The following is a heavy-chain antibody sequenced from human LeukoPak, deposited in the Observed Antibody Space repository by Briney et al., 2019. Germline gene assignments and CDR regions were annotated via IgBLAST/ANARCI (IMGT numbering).Heavy chain of an antibody. CDR2: ISAYHGNT. CDR1: GYTFTSYG. J-gene: IGHJ5*02. V-gene: IGHV1-18*04. CDR3: ARYCSGGSCYPDDWFDP. Sequence: ASVKVSCKASGYTFTSYGISWVRQAPGQGLEWMGWISAYHGNTNYAQKLQGRVTMTTDTSTSTAYMELRSLRSDDTAVYYCARYCSGGSCYPDDWFDPWGQGTLVTVSS. D-gene: IGHD2-15*01.